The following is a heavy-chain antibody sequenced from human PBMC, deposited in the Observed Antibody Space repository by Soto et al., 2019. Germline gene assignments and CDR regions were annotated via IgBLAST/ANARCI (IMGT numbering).Heavy chain of an antibody. D-gene: IGHD3-10*01. V-gene: IGHV4-31*03. CDR2: IYYSGST. CDR3: ASLRITMVRGERVNWFDP. CDR1: GGSISSGGYY. J-gene: IGHJ5*02. Sequence: PSETLSLTCTVSGGSISSGGYYWSWIRQHPGKGLEWIGYIYYSGSTYYNPSLKSRVTISVDTSKNQFSLKLSSVTAADTAVYYCASLRITMVRGERVNWFDPWGQGTLVTVSS.